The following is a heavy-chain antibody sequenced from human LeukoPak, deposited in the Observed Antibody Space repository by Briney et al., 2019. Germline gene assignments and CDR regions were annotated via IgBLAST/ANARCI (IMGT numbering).Heavy chain of an antibody. CDR2: ISSSGSTI. V-gene: IGHV3-11*04. D-gene: IGHD3-22*01. Sequence: GWSLRLSCVASGFTFDDYAMHWVRQPPGKGLEWVSYISSSGSTIYYADSVKGRFTISRDNAKNSLYLQMNSLRAEDTAVYYCARDRNYYDSSGYHRVDYWGQGTLVTVSS. CDR3: ARDRNYYDSSGYHRVDY. J-gene: IGHJ4*02. CDR1: GFTFDDYA.